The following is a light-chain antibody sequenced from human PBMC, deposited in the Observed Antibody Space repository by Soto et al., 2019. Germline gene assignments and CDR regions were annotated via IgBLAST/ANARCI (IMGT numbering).Light chain of an antibody. V-gene: IGLV2-14*01. CDR1: SSDVGGYNY. CDR2: DVS. CDR3: SSYTSSSTPFYV. Sequence: HSVLNQAASGFGSPGQSITISFTGTSSDVGGYNYVSWYQQHPGKAPKLMIYDVSHRPSGVSDRFSGSKSGNTASLTISGLQAEDEADYYCSSYTSSSTPFYVFGNGTKVTVL. J-gene: IGLJ1*01.